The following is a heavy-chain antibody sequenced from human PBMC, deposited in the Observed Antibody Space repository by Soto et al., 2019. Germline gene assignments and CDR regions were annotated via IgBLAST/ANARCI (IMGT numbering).Heavy chain of an antibody. CDR2: IIPIQNKA. V-gene: IGHV1-69*02. D-gene: IGHD2-15*01. CDR3: AKSLLFVDHAYMDV. CDR1: GGSFMSYS. J-gene: IGHJ6*03. Sequence: QVQLVQSGAELKKSGSSVKVSCEASGGSFMSYSFTWVRQAPGQGLEWMGRIIPIQNKANYALKFQDRVTITADRSTSTVYTDLRSLRPEDTAVYYCAKSLLFVDHAYMDVWGKGTTVTVSS.